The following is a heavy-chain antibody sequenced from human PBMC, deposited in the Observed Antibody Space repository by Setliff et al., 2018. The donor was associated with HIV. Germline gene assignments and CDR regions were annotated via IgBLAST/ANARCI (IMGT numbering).Heavy chain of an antibody. CDR1: RYSFTAYY. CDR3: ARDYFDSSAYHYGFGAFDI. CDR2: INPSGGSA. Sequence: ASVKVSCKTSRYSFTAYYIHWVRQAPGQGLEWMGMINPSGGSASYAQKFQGRVTMSRDTSTSTVYMELSSLRSEDTAVYYCARDYFDSSAYHYGFGAFDIWGQGTMVTVSS. V-gene: IGHV1-46*01. D-gene: IGHD3-22*01. J-gene: IGHJ3*02.